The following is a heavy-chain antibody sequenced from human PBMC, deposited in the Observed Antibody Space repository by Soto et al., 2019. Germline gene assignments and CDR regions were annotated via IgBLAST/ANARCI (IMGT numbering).Heavy chain of an antibody. J-gene: IGHJ1*01. Sequence: EVQLVESGGGLVQPGGSLRLSCVASGFTFSSYWMHWVRQAPGKGLVWVSSISNDGSSTSYADPVKGRFTISRDNAKNRLYLQMNRLRAEDTAVYYCARLPNKSPQNWGQGTLVIVSP. CDR1: GFTFSSYW. V-gene: IGHV3-74*01. CDR3: ARLPNKSPQN. CDR2: ISNDGSST.